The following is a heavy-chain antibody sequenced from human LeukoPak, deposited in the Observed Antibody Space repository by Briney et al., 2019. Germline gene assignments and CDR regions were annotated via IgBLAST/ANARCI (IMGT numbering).Heavy chain of an antibody. CDR3: ASLLTMIDY. CDR1: GFTFSSYE. CDR2: ISSSGSTI. Sequence: GGSLRLSCAASGFTFSSYEMNWVRQAPGKGLECVSYISSSGSTIYYADSVKGRFTISRDNAKNSLYLQINSLRAEDTAVYYCASLLTMIDYWGQGTLVTVSS. D-gene: IGHD3-22*01. J-gene: IGHJ4*02. V-gene: IGHV3-48*03.